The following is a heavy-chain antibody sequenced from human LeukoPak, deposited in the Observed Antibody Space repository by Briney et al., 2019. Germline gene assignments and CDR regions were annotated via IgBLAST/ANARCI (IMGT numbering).Heavy chain of an antibody. CDR2: IYYSGST. J-gene: IGHJ4*02. D-gene: IGHD3-22*01. V-gene: IGHV4-31*03. CDR3: ARVRNYYDSSGYLDY. CDR1: GDSISSGGYY. Sequence: PSETLSLTCTVSGDSISSGGYYWSWIRQHPGKGLEWIGYIYYSGSTYYNPSLKSRVTISVDTSKNQFSLKLSSVTAADTAVYYCARVRNYYDSSGYLDYWGQGTLVTVSS.